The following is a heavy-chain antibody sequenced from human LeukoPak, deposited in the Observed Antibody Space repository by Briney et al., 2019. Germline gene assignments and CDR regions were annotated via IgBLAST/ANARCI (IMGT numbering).Heavy chain of an antibody. D-gene: IGHD3-22*01. V-gene: IGHV4-59*01. CDR2: IYYSGST. J-gene: IGHJ4*02. CDR3: ARAGGYDSSGYYLPFDY. Sequence: PSETLSLTCTVSGGSISSYYWSWIRQPPGKGLEWIGYIYYSGSTNYNPSLKSRVTISVDTSKNQFSLKLSSVTAEDTAVYYCARAGGYDSSGYYLPFDYWGQGTLVTVSS. CDR1: GGSISSYY.